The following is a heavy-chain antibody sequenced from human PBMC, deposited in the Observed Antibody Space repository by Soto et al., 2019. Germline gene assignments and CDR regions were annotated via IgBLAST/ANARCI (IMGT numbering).Heavy chain of an antibody. Sequence: PGGSLRLSCAASGFTFDDYAMHWVRQAPGKGLEWVSGISWNSGSIGYADSVKGRFTISRDNAKNSLYLQMNSPRAEDTALYYCAKDATPYSNYGYYFDYWGQGTLVTVSS. V-gene: IGHV3-9*01. CDR2: ISWNSGSI. D-gene: IGHD4-4*01. CDR1: GFTFDDYA. J-gene: IGHJ4*02. CDR3: AKDATPYSNYGYYFDY.